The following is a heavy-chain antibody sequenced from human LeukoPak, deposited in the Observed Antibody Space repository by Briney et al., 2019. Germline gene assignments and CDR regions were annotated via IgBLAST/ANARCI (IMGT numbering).Heavy chain of an antibody. CDR1: GGTFSSYA. V-gene: IGHV1-69*01. CDR3: ARDREYYDILTGSFDY. D-gene: IGHD3-9*01. CDR2: IIPIFGTA. J-gene: IGHJ4*02. Sequence: SVKVSCKASGGTFSSYAISWVRQAPGQGLEWMGGIIPIFGTANYAQKFQGRVTITADESTSTAYMELSSLRSEDTAVYYCARDREYYDILTGSFDYWGQGTLVTVSS.